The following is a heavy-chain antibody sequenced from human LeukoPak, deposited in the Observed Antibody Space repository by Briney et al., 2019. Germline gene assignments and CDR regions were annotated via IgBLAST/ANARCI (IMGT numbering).Heavy chain of an antibody. CDR3: ARGDPSLWWELLRRYYFDY. Sequence: SETLSLTCTVSGGSISSYYWSWIRQPPGKGLEWIGYIYYSGSTNYNPSLKSRVTISVDTSKNQFSLKLSSVTAADTAVYYCARGDPSLWWELLRRYYFDYWGQGTLVTVSS. V-gene: IGHV4-59*12. CDR2: IYYSGST. J-gene: IGHJ4*02. D-gene: IGHD1-26*01. CDR1: GGSISSYY.